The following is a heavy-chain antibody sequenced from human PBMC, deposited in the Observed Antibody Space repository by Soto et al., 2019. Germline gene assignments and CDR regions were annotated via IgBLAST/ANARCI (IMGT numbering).Heavy chain of an antibody. D-gene: IGHD2-21*01. CDR3: ARGLRKASLNP. CDR2: INHSGST. Sequence: SETLSLTCAVYGGSFSGYYWSWIRQPPGKGLEWIGEINHSGSTNYNPSLKSRVTISVDTSKNQFSLKLSSVTAADTAVYYCARGLRKASLNPWGQGTLVTVSS. CDR1: GGSFSGYY. V-gene: IGHV4-34*01. J-gene: IGHJ5*02.